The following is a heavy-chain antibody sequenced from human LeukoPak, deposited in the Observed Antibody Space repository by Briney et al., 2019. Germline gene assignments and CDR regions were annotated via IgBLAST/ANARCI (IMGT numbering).Heavy chain of an antibody. J-gene: IGHJ6*03. CDR2: IYYSGST. CDR3: ARLDYGDLYYYYMDV. CDR1: GGSISSYY. Sequence: PSETLSLTCTVSGGSISSYYWSWIRQPPGKGLEWIGYIYYSGSTNYNPSLKSRVTISVDTSKNQFSLKLSSVTAADTAVYYCARLDYGDLYYYYMDVWGKGTTVTVS. D-gene: IGHD4-17*01. V-gene: IGHV4-59*01.